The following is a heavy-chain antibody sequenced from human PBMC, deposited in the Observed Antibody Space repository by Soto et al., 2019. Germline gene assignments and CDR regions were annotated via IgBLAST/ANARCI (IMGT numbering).Heavy chain of an antibody. J-gene: IGHJ6*02. D-gene: IGHD2-21*02. CDR2: IYYSGGT. V-gene: IGHV4-39*02. Sequence: SETLSLTCTVSGGSISSSSYYWGWIRQPPGKGLEWIGSIYYSGGTYYNPSLKSRVTISVDTSKNQFSLKLNSVTAADTAVYYCARDLWGYCGTDCYPLDVWGQGTTVTVSS. CDR1: GGSISSSSYY. CDR3: ARDLWGYCGTDCYPLDV.